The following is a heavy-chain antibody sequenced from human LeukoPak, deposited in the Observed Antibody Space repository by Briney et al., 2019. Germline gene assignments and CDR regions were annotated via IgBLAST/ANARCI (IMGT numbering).Heavy chain of an antibody. J-gene: IGHJ4*02. CDR2: VYYSGTT. CDR1: GGSIKSHY. V-gene: IGHV4-59*11. Sequence: SETLSLTCSVSGGSIKSHYYTWIRQPPGKGLEWIGYVYYSGTTSYNPSLESRVSISDDTSKNQVFLWLTSVTAADTAVYYCATSLYGDYEADYWGPGILVTVSS. D-gene: IGHD5-12*01. CDR3: ATSLYGDYEADY.